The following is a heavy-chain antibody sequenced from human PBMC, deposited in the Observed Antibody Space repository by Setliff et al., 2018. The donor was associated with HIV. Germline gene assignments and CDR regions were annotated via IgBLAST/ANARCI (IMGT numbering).Heavy chain of an antibody. J-gene: IGHJ3*02. Sequence: SETLSLTCIVSGGSISTYYWSWIRQPAGEGLEWIGRIYPSGSTDYNPSLRSRVTLSVDTSKNHFSLKLNSMTAADTAVYYCARGIRDGLGDLSLEAFDIWGQGTLVTVSS. D-gene: IGHD3-16*02. CDR1: GGSISTYY. CDR3: ARGIRDGLGDLSLEAFDI. V-gene: IGHV4-4*07. CDR2: IYPSGST.